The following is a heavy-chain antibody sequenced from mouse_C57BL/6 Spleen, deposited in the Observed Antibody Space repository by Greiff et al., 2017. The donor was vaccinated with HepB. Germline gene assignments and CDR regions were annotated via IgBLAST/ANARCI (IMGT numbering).Heavy chain of an antibody. V-gene: IGHV2-2*01. CDR3: ARNTYYSNYGGFAY. Sequence: QVQLKQSGPGLVQPSQSLSITCTVSGFSLTSYGVHWVRQSPGKGLEWLGVIWSGGSTDYNAAFISRLSISKDNSKSQVFSKMNSLQADDTPIYYCARNTYYSNYGGFAYWGQGTLVTVSA. D-gene: IGHD2-5*01. CDR1: GFSLTSYG. CDR2: IWSGGST. J-gene: IGHJ3*01.